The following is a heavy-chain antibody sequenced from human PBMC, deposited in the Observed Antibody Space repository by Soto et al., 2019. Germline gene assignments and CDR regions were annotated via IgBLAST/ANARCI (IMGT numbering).Heavy chain of an antibody. D-gene: IGHD1-26*01. Sequence: QVQLVESGGGVVQPGRSLRLSCAASGFTFSHYGMHWVRQAPGKGLEWVAIIWHDGNNKYYADSVRGRFIISRDNSKNRLELQMNSLRAEDTAVYYCASDLVGASDSYGFDVWGQGTPVTVSS. CDR3: ASDLVGASDSYGFDV. V-gene: IGHV3-33*01. CDR2: IWHDGNNK. CDR1: GFTFSHYG. J-gene: IGHJ6*02.